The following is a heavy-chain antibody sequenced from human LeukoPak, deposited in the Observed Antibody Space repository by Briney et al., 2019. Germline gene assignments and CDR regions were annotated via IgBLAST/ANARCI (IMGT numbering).Heavy chain of an antibody. CDR1: GFTFSSYA. J-gene: IGHJ6*02. V-gene: IGHV3-30-3*01. D-gene: IGHD4-11*01. Sequence: PGGSLRLSCAASGFTFSSYAMHWVRQAPGKGLEWVAVISYDGSSKYYADSVKGRFTISRDNSKNTLYLQMNSLRAEDTAVYYCARVNDDYSPYYYYYGMDVWGQGTTVTVSS. CDR3: ARVNDDYSPYYYYYGMDV. CDR2: ISYDGSSK.